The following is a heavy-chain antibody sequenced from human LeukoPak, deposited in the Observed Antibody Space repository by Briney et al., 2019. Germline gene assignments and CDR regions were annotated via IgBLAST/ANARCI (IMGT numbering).Heavy chain of an antibody. D-gene: IGHD5-12*01. J-gene: IGHJ5*02. CDR2: IYYSGST. V-gene: IGHV4-59*01. Sequence: SETLSLTCTVSGGSISSYYWSWIRQPPGKGLEWIGYIYYSGSTNYNPSLKSRVTISVDTSKNQYSLKLSSVTAADTAVYYCARCIVATIERWFDPWGQGTLVTVSS. CDR3: ARCIVATIERWFDP. CDR1: GGSISSYY.